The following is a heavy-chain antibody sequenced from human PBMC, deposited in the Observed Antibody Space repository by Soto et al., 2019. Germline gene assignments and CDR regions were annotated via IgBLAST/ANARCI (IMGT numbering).Heavy chain of an antibody. V-gene: IGHV1-69*10. D-gene: IGHD1-1*01. CDR2: IIPFFHVT. Sequence: AAVKVSCKASGGTFSTCGFSWVRQAPGQGLEWMGGIIPFFHVTHYAQSFQGRVNLTADSSTSTAYMELSSLRSEDTAVYYCAGRAETNGWNGFGADKCYFDFWGQGTLVTVSS. J-gene: IGHJ4*02. CDR1: GGTFSTCG. CDR3: AGRAETNGWNGFGADKCYFDF.